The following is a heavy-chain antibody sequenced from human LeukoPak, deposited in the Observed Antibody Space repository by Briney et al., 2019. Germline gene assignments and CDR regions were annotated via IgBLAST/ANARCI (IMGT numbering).Heavy chain of an antibody. CDR2: IRSKANSYAT. CDR3: TRLYDSSGYFY. V-gene: IGHV3-73*01. Sequence: GGSLRLSCAASGFTFSGSAMPWVRQASGKGLEWVGRIRSKANSYATAYAASVKGRFTISRDDSKNTAYLQMNSLKTEDTAVYYCTRLYDSSGYFYWGQGTLVTVSS. CDR1: GFTFSGSA. J-gene: IGHJ4*02. D-gene: IGHD3-22*01.